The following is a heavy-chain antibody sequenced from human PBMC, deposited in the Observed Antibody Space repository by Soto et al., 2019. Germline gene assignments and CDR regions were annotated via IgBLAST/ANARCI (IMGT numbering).Heavy chain of an antibody. V-gene: IGHV3-30*18. D-gene: IGHD1-1*01. CDR1: GFTFSSFG. J-gene: IGHJ6*02. CDR3: AKDTSKYSNNWPAYYGLDV. Sequence: QVQLVESGGGVVQPGRSLRLSCAASGFTFSSFGMHWVRQAPGKGLEWVAVISFDGSNKYYAESVKGRFTISRDNSKNTLSLQMNRLKAEDTAVYYCAKDTSKYSNNWPAYYGLDVWGQGTTVTVSS. CDR2: ISFDGSNK.